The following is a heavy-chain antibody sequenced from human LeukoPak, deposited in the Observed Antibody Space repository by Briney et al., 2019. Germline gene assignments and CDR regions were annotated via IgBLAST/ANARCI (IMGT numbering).Heavy chain of an antibody. CDR1: GGSISGSY. J-gene: IGHJ4*02. D-gene: IGHD4-23*01. CDR3: ARVVNRVYFDY. Sequence: PSETLSLTCTVSGGSISGSYWSWIRQPPGKGLEWIGYIYYSGSTNYNPSLKSRVTISVDTSKNQFSLKLSSVTAADTAVYYCARVVNRVYFDYWGQGTLVTVSS. V-gene: IGHV4-59*01. CDR2: IYYSGST.